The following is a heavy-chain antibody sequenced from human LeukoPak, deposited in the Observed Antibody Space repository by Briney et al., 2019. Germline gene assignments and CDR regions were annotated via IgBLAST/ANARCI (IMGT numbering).Heavy chain of an antibody. V-gene: IGHV4-4*09. J-gene: IGHJ6*03. Sequence: PSETLSLTCTVSGGSISSYYWSWIRQHPGKGLEWIGYIYTSGSTNYNPSLKSRVTISVDTSKNQFSLKLSSVTAADTAVYYCARLPPLRSDYYMDVWGKGTTVTISS. CDR1: GGSISSYY. D-gene: IGHD5-12*01. CDR2: IYTSGST. CDR3: ARLPPLRSDYYMDV.